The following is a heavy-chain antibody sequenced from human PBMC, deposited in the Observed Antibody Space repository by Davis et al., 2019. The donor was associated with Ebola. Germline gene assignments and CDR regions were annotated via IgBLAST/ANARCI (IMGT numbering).Heavy chain of an antibody. CDR1: GGTFSSYA. J-gene: IGHJ5*02. CDR2: IIPILGIA. D-gene: IGHD4/OR15-4a*01. Sequence: SVKVSCKASGGTFSSYAISWVRQAPGQGLEWLGRIIPILGIANYAQKFQGRVTITADKSTSTAYMELSSLRSDDTAVYYCARVPLGLNNWFDPWGQGTLVTVSS. V-gene: IGHV1-69*04. CDR3: ARVPLGLNNWFDP.